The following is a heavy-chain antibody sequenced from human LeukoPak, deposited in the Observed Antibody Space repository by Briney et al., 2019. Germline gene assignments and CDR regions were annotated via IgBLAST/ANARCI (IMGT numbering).Heavy chain of an antibody. D-gene: IGHD1-14*01. V-gene: IGHV4-34*01. Sequence: PSETLSLTCAVYGGSFSGYYWSWIRQPPGMGLEWIGEINHSGSTNYNPSLKSRVTISVDTSKNQFSLKLSSVTAADTAVYYCARAPPRSTTGGMDGWGQGTTVTVSS. J-gene: IGHJ6*02. CDR2: INHSGST. CDR1: GGSFSGYY. CDR3: ARAPPRSTTGGMDG.